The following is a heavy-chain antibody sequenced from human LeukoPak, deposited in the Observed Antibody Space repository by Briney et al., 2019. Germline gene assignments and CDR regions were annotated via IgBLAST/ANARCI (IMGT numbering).Heavy chain of an antibody. CDR3: ASPSSGQSFDI. CDR1: GFIVSSNY. CDR2: IYTGGNT. J-gene: IGHJ3*02. Sequence: PGGSLRLSCAASGFIVSSNYMNWVRQAPAKGLEWVSVIYTGGNTYYADSVKGRFTISRDNSKNTLYLQMHSLRAEDTAVYYCASPSSGQSFDIWGQGTMVTVSS. V-gene: IGHV3-53*01. D-gene: IGHD6-19*01.